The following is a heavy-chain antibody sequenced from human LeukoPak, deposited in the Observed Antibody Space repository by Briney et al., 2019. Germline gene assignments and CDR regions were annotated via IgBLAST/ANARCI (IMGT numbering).Heavy chain of an antibody. J-gene: IGHJ4*02. D-gene: IGHD1-14*01. CDR1: GYTFSDYW. Sequence: GGSLRLSCIGSGYTFSDYWIHWVRQAPGKGLVWVSRIDGGGRNTNYADSVKGRFTVSRDNAKNTVYLQMNSMSAEDTAVYYCIRDFRIADFWGQGTLVTVSS. CDR2: IDGGGRNT. V-gene: IGHV3-74*01. CDR3: IRDFRIADF.